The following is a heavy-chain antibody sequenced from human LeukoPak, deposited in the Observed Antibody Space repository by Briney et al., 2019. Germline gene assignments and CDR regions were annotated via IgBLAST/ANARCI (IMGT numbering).Heavy chain of an antibody. V-gene: IGHV4-39*01. Sequence: SETLSLTCTVSGGSISSRSDYWGWIRQTPGKGLEWIGNLDSSGSTYYNPSLKSRVTITVGTSKNQFSLNLRSVTAADTAIYFCSRSHDYGGLYFYFYMDVWGKGTTVTVSS. D-gene: IGHD4-23*01. J-gene: IGHJ6*03. CDR3: SRSHDYGGLYFYFYMDV. CDR2: LDSSGST. CDR1: GGSISSRSDY.